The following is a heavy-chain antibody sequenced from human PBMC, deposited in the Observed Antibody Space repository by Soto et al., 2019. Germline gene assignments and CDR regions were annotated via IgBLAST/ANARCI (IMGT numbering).Heavy chain of an antibody. D-gene: IGHD3-22*01. CDR3: ARQRGYYDSSGLDY. CDR2: ISGGGGSTI. Sequence: GGSLRLSCAASGFTFSDYYMTWIRQAPGKGLQWVSYISGGGGSTIYYADSVKGRFTISRDNAKNSLYLQMNTLRAEDTAAYYCARQRGYYDSSGLDYWGQGTLVTVSS. CDR1: GFTFSDYY. J-gene: IGHJ4*02. V-gene: IGHV3-11*01.